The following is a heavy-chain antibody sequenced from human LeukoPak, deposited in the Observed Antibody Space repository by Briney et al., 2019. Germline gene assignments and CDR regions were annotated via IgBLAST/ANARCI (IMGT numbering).Heavy chain of an antibody. CDR2: INHSGST. Sequence: PSETLSLTCAVYGGSFSGYYWSWIRHPPGKGLEWIGEINHSGSTNYNPSLKSRVTVSVDTSKNQFSLNLSSVTAADTAVYYCTRGRAAMVPLWGQGTLVTVSS. J-gene: IGHJ4*02. CDR3: TRGRAAMVPL. D-gene: IGHD5-18*01. V-gene: IGHV4-34*01. CDR1: GGSFSGYY.